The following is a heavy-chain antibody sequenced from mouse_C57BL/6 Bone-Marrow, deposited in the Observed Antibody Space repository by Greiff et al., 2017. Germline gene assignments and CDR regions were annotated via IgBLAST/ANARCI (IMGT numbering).Heavy chain of an antibody. CDR2: IDPSDSYT. Sequence: QVQLQQPGAELVKPGASVKLSCKASGYTFTSYWMQWVKQRPGQGLEWIGEIDPSDSYTNYNQKFKGKATLTVDTSSSTAYMQLSSLTSEDSAVYYCARDCSSYGYYAMDYWGQGTSVTVSS. CDR1: GYTFTSYW. D-gene: IGHD1-1*01. V-gene: IGHV1-50*01. J-gene: IGHJ4*01. CDR3: ARDCSSYGYYAMDY.